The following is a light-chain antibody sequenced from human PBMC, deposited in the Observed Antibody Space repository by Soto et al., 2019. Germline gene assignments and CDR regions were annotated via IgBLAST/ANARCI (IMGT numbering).Light chain of an antibody. J-gene: IGKJ2*01. CDR1: QSVTSTY. Sequence: VLTQSPGTLSLSPGERAALSCRASQSVTSTYLAWYQQKPGQAPRLLMYDAASRPGGIPDRFSGSGFGTEFTLTISRLEPEDFAVYYCQQYGDSPYTFGQGTKVDIK. CDR3: QQYGDSPYT. V-gene: IGKV3-20*01. CDR2: DAA.